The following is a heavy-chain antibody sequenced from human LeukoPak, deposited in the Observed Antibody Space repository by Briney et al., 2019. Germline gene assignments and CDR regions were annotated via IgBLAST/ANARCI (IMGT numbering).Heavy chain of an antibody. J-gene: IGHJ4*02. CDR1: GFTFSTYW. D-gene: IGHD3-22*01. Sequence: GGSLRLSCAASGFTFSTYWMHWVRQAPGKGLVWVSRINSDGSSTSYADSVKGRFTISRDNAKNTLYLQMNSLRAEDTAVYYCARTYYYDSSGYYYYWGQGTLVTVSS. CDR3: ARTYYYDSSGYYYY. CDR2: INSDGSST. V-gene: IGHV3-74*01.